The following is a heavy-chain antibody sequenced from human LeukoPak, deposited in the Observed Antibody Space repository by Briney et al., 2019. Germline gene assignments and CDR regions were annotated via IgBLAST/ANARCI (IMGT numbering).Heavy chain of an antibody. J-gene: IGHJ3*02. V-gene: IGHV4-39*07. Sequence: SETLSLTCTVSGGSISGSSYYWGWIRQPPERGLEWIGSIYYSGSTYYNPSLKSRVTISVDTSKNQFSLKLSSVTAADTAVYYCARDQLCDYVWGSYPDAFDIWGQGTMVTVSS. CDR1: GGSISGSSYY. D-gene: IGHD3-16*01. CDR2: IYYSGST. CDR3: ARDQLCDYVWGSYPDAFDI.